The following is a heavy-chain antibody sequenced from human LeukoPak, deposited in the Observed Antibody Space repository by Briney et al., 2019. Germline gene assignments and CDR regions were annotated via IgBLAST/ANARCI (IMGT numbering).Heavy chain of an antibody. D-gene: IGHD5-18*01. CDR1: GGSISSGGYY. V-gene: IGHV4-31*03. J-gene: IGHJ4*02. CDR3: ARGLEYSYGEYYFDY. Sequence: TSETLSLTCTVSGGSISSGGYYWSWIRQHPGKGLEWIGYIYYSGSTYYNPSLKSRVTISVDTSKNQFSLKLSSVTAADTAVYYCARGLEYSYGEYYFDYWGQGTLVTVSS. CDR2: IYYSGST.